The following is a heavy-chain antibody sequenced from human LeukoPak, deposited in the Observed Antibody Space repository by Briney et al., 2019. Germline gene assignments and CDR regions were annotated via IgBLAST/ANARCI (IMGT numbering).Heavy chain of an antibody. CDR2: ISGSGSSI. CDR1: GFTFSSYA. Sequence: GGSLRLSCAASGFTFSSYARNWVRQAPGKGLEWVSIISGSGSSIYYADSVKGRFTISRDNSKNTLYLQMNSLRAEDTAVYYCAKRPMAGSGSSPNRHFDYWGQGTLVTVSS. CDR3: AKRPMAGSGSSPNRHFDY. J-gene: IGHJ4*02. V-gene: IGHV3-23*01. D-gene: IGHD1-26*01.